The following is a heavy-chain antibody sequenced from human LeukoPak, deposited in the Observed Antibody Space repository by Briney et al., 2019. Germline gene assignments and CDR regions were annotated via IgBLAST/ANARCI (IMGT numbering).Heavy chain of an antibody. CDR1: GFTFSSYA. CDR3: ATPNDYGVDY. J-gene: IGHJ4*02. Sequence: GGSLRLSCAASGFTFSSYAMSWVRQAPGKRLEWVSAISGSGGSTYYADSVKGRFTISRDNSKNTLYLQMNSLRDEDTAVYYCATPNDYGVDYWGQGTLVTVSS. D-gene: IGHD4-17*01. CDR2: ISGSGGST. V-gene: IGHV3-23*01.